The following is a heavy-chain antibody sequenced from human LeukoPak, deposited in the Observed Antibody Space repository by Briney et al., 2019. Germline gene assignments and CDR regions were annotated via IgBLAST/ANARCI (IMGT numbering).Heavy chain of an antibody. Sequence: GGSLRLSCAASGFTFSSHSMNWVRQAPGKGLEWVSYISSSSSTIYYADSVKGRFTISRDNAKNTLYLQMNSLRAEDTAVYYCARGAYYYEDWGQGTLVTVSS. CDR3: ARGAYYYED. D-gene: IGHD3-22*01. J-gene: IGHJ4*02. V-gene: IGHV3-48*01. CDR1: GFTFSSHS. CDR2: ISSSSSTI.